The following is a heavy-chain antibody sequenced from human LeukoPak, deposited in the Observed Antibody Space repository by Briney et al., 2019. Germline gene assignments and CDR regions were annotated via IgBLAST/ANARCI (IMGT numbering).Heavy chain of an antibody. D-gene: IGHD3-22*01. J-gene: IGHJ4*02. CDR2: ISGSGGST. V-gene: IGHV3-23*01. CDR1: GFTFSSYA. CDR3: AKSRYYYDSSGYYF. Sequence: GGSLRLSCAASGFTFSSYAMSWVRQAPGKGLEWVSAISGSGGSTYYADSVKGRFTISRDNSKNTLYLQMNSLRAEDTAVYYCAKSRYYYDSSGYYFWGQGTLVTVSS.